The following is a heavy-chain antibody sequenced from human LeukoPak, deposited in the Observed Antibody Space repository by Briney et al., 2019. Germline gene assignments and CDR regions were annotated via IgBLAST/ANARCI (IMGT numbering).Heavy chain of an antibody. J-gene: IGHJ4*02. Sequence: GRSLRLSCTASGFTFGDYAMSWVRQAPGKGLEWVGRIKSKTDGGTTDYAAPVKGRFTISRDDSKNTLYLQMNSLKTEDTAVYYCTTDYPTRDYWGQGTLVTVSS. CDR2: IKSKTDGGTT. V-gene: IGHV3-15*01. CDR1: GFTFGDYA. CDR3: TTDYPTRDY.